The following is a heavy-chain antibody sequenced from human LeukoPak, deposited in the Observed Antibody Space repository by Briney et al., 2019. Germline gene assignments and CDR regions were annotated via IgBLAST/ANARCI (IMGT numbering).Heavy chain of an antibody. CDR2: IRSKAYGGTT. J-gene: IGHJ4*02. V-gene: IGHV3-49*03. CDR1: GFTFGDYA. Sequence: GGSLRLSCTASGFTFGDYAMSWFRQAPGKGLEWGGFIRSKAYGGTTECAAYVKGRFTMSREDSKRICCLQMNSLKTEDTAVYYSPRGTVPAATNFDYWGQGTLVTVSS. CDR3: PRGTVPAATNFDY. D-gene: IGHD2-2*01.